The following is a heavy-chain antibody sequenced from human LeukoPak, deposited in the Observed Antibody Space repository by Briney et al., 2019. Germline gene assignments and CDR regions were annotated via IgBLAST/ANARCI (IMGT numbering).Heavy chain of an antibody. V-gene: IGHV3-48*02. CDR3: AKTGGYSGGMDV. D-gene: IGHD3-10*01. CDR2: INARSSVI. J-gene: IGHJ6*02. CDR1: GFTFSSYS. Sequence: GGSLRLSCAASGFTFSSYSMNWVRQAPGKGPEWISYINARSSVIYYIDSVKGRFTISRDNDKTSLYLQMTSLRDDDTAAYYCAKTGGYSGGMDVWGRGTTVIVSS.